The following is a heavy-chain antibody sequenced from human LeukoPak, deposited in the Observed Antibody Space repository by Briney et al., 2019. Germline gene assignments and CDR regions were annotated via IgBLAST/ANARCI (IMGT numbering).Heavy chain of an antibody. D-gene: IGHD6-13*01. J-gene: IGHJ4*02. V-gene: IGHV3-23*01. CDR2: LSGTGGST. CDR3: EKEFRYSSTD. Sequence: GGSLRLSCAASGFTFSNYAMSWVRQAPGKGLEWVSTLSGTGGSTSYADSVKGRFTISRDNSKNTLYLKMDSLKADDTAVYYCEKEFRYSSTDWGQGTLITVSS. CDR1: GFTFSNYA.